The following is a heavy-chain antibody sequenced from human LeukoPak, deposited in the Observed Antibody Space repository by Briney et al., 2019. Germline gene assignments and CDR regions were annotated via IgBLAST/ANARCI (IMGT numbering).Heavy chain of an antibody. Sequence: SETLSLTCAVSGYSISSGYYWGWIRQPPERGLEWIGSSYHSGSTYYNPSLKSRFTISVDTSKNQFSLKLRSVTAADTAVYYCARAFTHIVGATTWESDYYFDYWGQGTLVTVSS. J-gene: IGHJ4*02. CDR2: SYHSGST. CDR1: GYSISSGYY. V-gene: IGHV4-38-2*01. D-gene: IGHD1-26*01. CDR3: ARAFTHIVGATTWESDYYFDY.